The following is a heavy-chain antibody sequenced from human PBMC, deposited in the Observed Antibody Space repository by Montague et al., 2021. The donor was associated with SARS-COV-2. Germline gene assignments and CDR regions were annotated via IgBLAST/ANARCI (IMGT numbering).Heavy chain of an antibody. Sequence: PALVKPTQTLTLTCTFSGISLSTSGVGVAWIRQPPGKALEWLALIYWDDDERYSPSMISRLTITKDTSENQVVLRMTNMDPMDTATYYCAPLGFDSRSYYTPHNWFDPWGQGILVTVSS. CDR2: IYWDDDE. CDR3: APLGFDSRSYYTPHNWFDP. D-gene: IGHD3-10*01. V-gene: IGHV2-5*02. CDR1: GISLSTSGVG. J-gene: IGHJ5*02.